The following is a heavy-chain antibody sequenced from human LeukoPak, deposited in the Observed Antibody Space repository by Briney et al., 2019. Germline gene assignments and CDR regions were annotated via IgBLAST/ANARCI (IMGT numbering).Heavy chain of an antibody. V-gene: IGHV3-21*01. CDR2: ISSSSSYI. J-gene: IGHJ5*02. Sequence: SGGSLRLSCAASGFTFSSYSMNWVRQAPGKGLEWVSSISSSSSYIYCADSVKGRFTISRDNAKNSLYLQMNSLRAEDTAVYYCARSGVAGPPMGWFDPWGQGTLVTVSS. CDR3: ARSGVAGPPMGWFDP. D-gene: IGHD6-19*01. CDR1: GFTFSSYS.